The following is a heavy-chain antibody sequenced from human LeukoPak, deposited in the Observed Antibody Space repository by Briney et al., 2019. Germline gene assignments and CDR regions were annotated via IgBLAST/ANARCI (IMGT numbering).Heavy chain of an antibody. J-gene: IGHJ5*02. V-gene: IGHV6-1*01. D-gene: IGHD4-11*01. Sequence: SPTLSLTFAISGDSVSNNSTAWNWIRQSPSRGLEWLGRTYYRSRWHNDYAGSVKSRIIINSDTSKNQFSLHLNSVTPDDTAMYCCARGYSFASWGQGTLVTVSS. CDR2: TYYRSRWHN. CDR1: GDSVSNNSTA. CDR3: ARGYSFAS.